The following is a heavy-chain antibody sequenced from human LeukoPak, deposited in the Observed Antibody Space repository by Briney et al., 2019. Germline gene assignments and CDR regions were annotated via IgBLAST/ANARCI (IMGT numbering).Heavy chain of an antibody. D-gene: IGHD3-22*01. CDR3: ARGNYYDSSDAFDI. J-gene: IGHJ3*02. Sequence: SETLSLTCTVSGGSISSGSYYWSWIRQPAGKRLEWIGHIYRSGSTYYNPSLKSRVTISVDTSKNQFSLKLSSVTAADTAVYYCARGNYYDSSDAFDIWGQGTMVTVSS. V-gene: IGHV4-61*09. CDR2: IYRSGST. CDR1: GGSISSGSYY.